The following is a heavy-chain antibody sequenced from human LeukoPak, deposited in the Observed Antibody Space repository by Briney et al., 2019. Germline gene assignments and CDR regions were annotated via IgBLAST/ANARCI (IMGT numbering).Heavy chain of an antibody. D-gene: IGHD3-22*01. CDR2: ISWNRDNI. CDR1: GFTFDDYA. J-gene: IGHJ6*02. V-gene: IGHV3-9*01. CDR3: AKDLSSAITSALVLDV. Sequence: GRSLRLSCAASGFTFDDYAMHWVRQAPGKGLEWVSGISWNRDNIGYGDSVKGRFTIYRDNVKNVLYLQMTSLRPEDTALYYCAKDLSSAITSALVLDVWGQGTTVIVSS.